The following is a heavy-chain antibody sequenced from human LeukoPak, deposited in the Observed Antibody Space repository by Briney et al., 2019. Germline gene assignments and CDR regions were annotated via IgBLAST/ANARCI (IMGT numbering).Heavy chain of an antibody. CDR2: IYSGGST. V-gene: IGHV3-53*01. CDR3: AKDRQASAAWRGNWFDP. CDR1: GFTVSSNY. Sequence: GGSLRLSCAASGFTVSSNYMSWVRQAPGKGLEWVSVIYSGGSTYYADSVKGRFTISRDNSKKTLFLQMNSLRVEDTAVYYCAKDRQASAAWRGNWFDPWGHGTLVTVSS. J-gene: IGHJ5*02. D-gene: IGHD6-13*01.